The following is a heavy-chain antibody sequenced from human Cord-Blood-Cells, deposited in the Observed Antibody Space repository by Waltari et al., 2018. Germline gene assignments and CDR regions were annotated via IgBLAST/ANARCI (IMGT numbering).Heavy chain of an antibody. D-gene: IGHD6-19*01. Sequence: QVQLQQWGAGLLKPSETLSLTCAVYGGSFSGYYWSWIRQPPGKGLEWIGEINHSGSTNNTPAPKSRVTISVDTSKNQFSLKLSSVTAADTAVYYCARGASGWYKDFDYWGQGTLVTVSS. CDR2: INHSGST. V-gene: IGHV4-34*01. J-gene: IGHJ4*02. CDR3: ARGASGWYKDFDY. CDR1: GGSFSGYY.